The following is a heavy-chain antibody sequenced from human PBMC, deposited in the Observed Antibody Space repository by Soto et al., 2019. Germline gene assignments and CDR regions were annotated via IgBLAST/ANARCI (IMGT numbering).Heavy chain of an antibody. CDR3: AKDLETYYDILTGPTGFDY. CDR2: ISGSGGST. J-gene: IGHJ4*02. V-gene: IGHV3-23*01. CDR1: GFTFSSYA. D-gene: IGHD3-9*01. Sequence: GGSLRLSCAASGFTFSSYAMSWVRQAPGKGLEWVSAISGSGGSTYYADSVKGRFTISRDNSKNTLYLQMNSLRAEDTAVYYCAKDLETYYDILTGPTGFDYWGQGTLVTVSS.